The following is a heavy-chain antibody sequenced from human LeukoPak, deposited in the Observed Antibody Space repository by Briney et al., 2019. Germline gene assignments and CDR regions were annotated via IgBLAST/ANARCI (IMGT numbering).Heavy chain of an antibody. J-gene: IGHJ3*02. V-gene: IGHV4-59*12. D-gene: IGHD3-22*01. Sequence: LETLSLTCTVSGDSISSYDWSWIRQPPGQGLQWLAYISYNGNTKTNPSLKSRVTISRDTSKNQFSLKLSSVTAADTAVYYCARDAIVVVNDAFDIWGQGTMVTVSS. CDR3: ARDAIVVVNDAFDI. CDR2: ISYNGNT. CDR1: GDSISSYD.